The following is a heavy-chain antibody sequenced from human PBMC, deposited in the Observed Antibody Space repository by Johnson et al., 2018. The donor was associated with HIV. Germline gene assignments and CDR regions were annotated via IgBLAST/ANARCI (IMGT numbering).Heavy chain of an antibody. CDR2: ISYDGGNK. Sequence: QVLLVESGGGFVHPGGSLRLSCAASGFTFSSYAMHWVRQAPGKGLEWVAVISYDGGNKYYADSVKGRFTIYRDNSKNTLYLQMNSLRVEDTAVYYCARDFGHWDDAFGFWGRGTMVTVSS. V-gene: IGHV3-30*04. J-gene: IGHJ3*01. CDR1: GFTFSSYA. CDR3: ARDFGHWDDAFGF. D-gene: IGHD7-27*01.